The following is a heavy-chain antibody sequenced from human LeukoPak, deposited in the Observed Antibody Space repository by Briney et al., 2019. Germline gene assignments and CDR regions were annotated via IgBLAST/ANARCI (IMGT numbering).Heavy chain of an antibody. V-gene: IGHV1-24*01. CDR3: ATELRHSSGLNPY. CDR1: GYTLTELS. Sequence: GSVKVSCKVSGYTLTELSMHWVRQAPGKGLEWMGGFDPEDGETIYAQKFQGRVAMTEDTPTDTAYMELSSLRSEDTAVYYCATELRHSSGLNPYWGQGTLVTVSS. D-gene: IGHD3-22*01. J-gene: IGHJ4*02. CDR2: FDPEDGET.